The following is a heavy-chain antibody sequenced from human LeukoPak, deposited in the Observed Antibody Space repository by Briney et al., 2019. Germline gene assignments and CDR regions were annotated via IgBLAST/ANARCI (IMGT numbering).Heavy chain of an antibody. J-gene: IGHJ4*02. CDR3: ARGLTIFGVVTASDY. CDR2: INHSGST. Sequence: SETLSLTCAVYGGSFSGYYWSWIRQPPGKGLEWIGEINHSGSTNYNPSLKSRVTISVDTSKNQFSLKLSSVTAVDTAVYYCARGLTIFGVVTASDYWGQGTLVTVSS. CDR1: GGSFSGYY. V-gene: IGHV4-34*01. D-gene: IGHD3-3*01.